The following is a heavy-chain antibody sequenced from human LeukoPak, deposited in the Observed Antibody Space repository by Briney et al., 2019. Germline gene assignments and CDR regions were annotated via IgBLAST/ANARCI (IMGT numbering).Heavy chain of an antibody. CDR2: IIPILGVA. CDR3: ARRGPYYDSSGPDAFDI. J-gene: IGHJ3*02. Sequence: SVKVSCKASGGTFSSYAISWVRQAPGQGLEWMGRIIPILGVANYAQKFQGRVTITADKSTSTAYMELSSLRSEDTAVYYCARRGPYYDSSGPDAFDIWGQGTMVTVSS. V-gene: IGHV1-69*04. D-gene: IGHD3-22*01. CDR1: GGTFSSYA.